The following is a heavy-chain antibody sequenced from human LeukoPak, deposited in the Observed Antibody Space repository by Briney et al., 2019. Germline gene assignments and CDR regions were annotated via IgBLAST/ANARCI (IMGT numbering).Heavy chain of an antibody. J-gene: IGHJ4*02. V-gene: IGHV1-18*01. CDR2: ISAYNDKG. Sequence: ASVTVSFTGSVYSFTINNINWGGQAPGQGGEWMGWISAYNDKGNNAHNLQGTVTMTTDTSTTTAYMELRSLTSDDTAVYYCARQAATGVYFDDWGQGTLVTASS. CDR3: ARQAATGVYFDD. CDR1: VYSFTINN. D-gene: IGHD6-13*01.